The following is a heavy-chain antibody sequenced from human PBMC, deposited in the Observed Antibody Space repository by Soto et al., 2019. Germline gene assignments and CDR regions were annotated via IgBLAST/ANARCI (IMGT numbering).Heavy chain of an antibody. CDR3: ARENKGPGFYFDY. CDR2: ISRSSGTI. V-gene: IGHV3-48*01. J-gene: IGHJ4*02. Sequence: EVQLVESGGGLVQPGGSLRLSCVASGFTLSDYSMDWVRQAPGKGLEWVSYISRSSGTIYYAESVKGRFTISRDNAKNALYLQMNCLRAEDTAVYYCARENKGPGFYFDYWGQGALVTVSS. CDR1: GFTLSDYS.